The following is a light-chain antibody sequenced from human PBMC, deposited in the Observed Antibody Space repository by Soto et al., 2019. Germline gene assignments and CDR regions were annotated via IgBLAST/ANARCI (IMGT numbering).Light chain of an antibody. CDR1: IGDIGTYYL. CDR3: CSYAGRSTVI. Sequence: QSVLTQPASVSGSPGQSITISCTGTIGDIGTYYLVSWYQQHPGRAPKLIIFEGNKRPSGVSNRFSASKSGNTASLAISGLQAEDEADYHCCSYAGRSTVICGGGTKLTVL. V-gene: IGLV2-23*01. CDR2: EGN. J-gene: IGLJ2*01.